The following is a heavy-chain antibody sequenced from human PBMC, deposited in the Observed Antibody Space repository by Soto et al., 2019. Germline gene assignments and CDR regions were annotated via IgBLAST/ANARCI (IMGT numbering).Heavy chain of an antibody. J-gene: IGHJ6*02. CDR1: GGTFSSYA. D-gene: IGHD4-4*01. CDR2: IIPIFGTA. Sequence: QVQLVQSGAEVKKPGSSVKVSCKASGGTFSSYAISWVRQAPGQGLEWMGGIIPIFGTANYAQKFQGRVTNTADESTSTAYMELSSLRSDDTAVYYCARDREYSASPYYSYGMDVWGQGTTVTVSS. CDR3: ARDREYSASPYYSYGMDV. V-gene: IGHV1-69*12.